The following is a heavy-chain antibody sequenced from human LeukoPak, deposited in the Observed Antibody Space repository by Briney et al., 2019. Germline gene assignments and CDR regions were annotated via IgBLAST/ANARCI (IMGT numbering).Heavy chain of an antibody. CDR2: ISSSSSYI. CDR3: ARGRSTYYDILTQKPYYFDY. V-gene: IGHV3-21*01. J-gene: IGHJ4*02. CDR1: GFTFSSYS. D-gene: IGHD3-9*01. Sequence: PGGSLRLSCAASGFTFSSYSMNWVRQAPGKGLEWVSSISSSSSYIYYADSVKGRFTISRDNAKTSLYLQMNSLRAEDTAVYYCARGRSTYYDILTQKPYYFDYWGQGTLVTVSS.